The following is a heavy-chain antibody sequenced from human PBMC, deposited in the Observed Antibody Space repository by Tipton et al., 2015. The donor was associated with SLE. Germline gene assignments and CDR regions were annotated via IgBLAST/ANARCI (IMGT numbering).Heavy chain of an antibody. CDR2: IYHSGST. CDR1: GGSISSSNW. Sequence: TLSLTCAVSGGSISSSNWWSWVRQPPGKGLEWIGEIYHSGSTNYNPSLKSRVTISVDTSKNQFSLKLSSVTAADTAVYYCARALDSSGWYWSYFDYWGQGTLVTVSS. CDR3: ARALDSSGWYWSYFDY. J-gene: IGHJ4*02. V-gene: IGHV4-4*02. D-gene: IGHD6-19*01.